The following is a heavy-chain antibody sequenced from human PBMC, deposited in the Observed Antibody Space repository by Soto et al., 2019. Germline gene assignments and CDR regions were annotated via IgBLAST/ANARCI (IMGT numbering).Heavy chain of an antibody. Sequence: SETLSLTCTVPGGSISSGDYYWSWIRQPPGKGLEWIGYIYYSGSTYYNPSLKSRVTISVDTSKNQFSLKLSSVTAADTAVYYCARDRDYDYVWGSYRPYYYYYGMDVWGQGTTVTVSS. CDR1: GGSISSGDYY. CDR2: IYYSGST. V-gene: IGHV4-30-4*01. CDR3: ARDRDYDYVWGSYRPYYYYYGMDV. J-gene: IGHJ6*02. D-gene: IGHD3-16*02.